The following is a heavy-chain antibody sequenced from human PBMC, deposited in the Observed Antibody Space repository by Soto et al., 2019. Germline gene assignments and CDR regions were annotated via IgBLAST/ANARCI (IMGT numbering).Heavy chain of an antibody. Sequence: GASVKVSCKASGGTFSSYTISWVRQAPGQGLEWMGRIIPILGIANYAQKFQGRVTITADKSTSTAYMELSSLRSEDTAVYYCAREYSSSSEPSGYYYYYMDVWGKGNTVTVSS. CDR2: IIPILGIA. CDR3: AREYSSSSEPSGYYYYYMDV. CDR1: GGTFSSYT. V-gene: IGHV1-69*04. D-gene: IGHD6-6*01. J-gene: IGHJ6*03.